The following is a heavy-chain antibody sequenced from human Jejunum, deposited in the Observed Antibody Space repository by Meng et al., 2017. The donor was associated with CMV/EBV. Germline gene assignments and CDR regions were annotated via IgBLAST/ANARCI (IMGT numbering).Heavy chain of an antibody. J-gene: IGHJ5*02. CDR1: GGSISSSNYY. Sequence: QLQLQESGPGLVKPSDTLSLSWTVSGGSISSSNYYWDWIRQPPGKGLEWIGSISYRGTTYYSPSLKSRITISLDTSNNQFSLRLTSVTAADSAVYYCAIRPLSWFDPWGQGTLVTVSS. CDR2: ISYRGTT. V-gene: IGHV4-39*07. CDR3: AIRPLSWFDP.